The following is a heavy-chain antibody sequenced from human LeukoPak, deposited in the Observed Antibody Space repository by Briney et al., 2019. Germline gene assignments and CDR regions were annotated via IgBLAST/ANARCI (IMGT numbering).Heavy chain of an antibody. Sequence: GGSLRLSCAASGFTFSSYGMHWVRQAPGKGLEWVAVISYDGSNKYYADSVKGRFTISRDNSKNTLYLQMNNLRVEDTAVYYCAKGVHSSGWYWSWFDPWGQGTLVTVSS. J-gene: IGHJ5*02. CDR3: AKGVHSSGWYWSWFDP. V-gene: IGHV3-30*18. CDR2: ISYDGSNK. CDR1: GFTFSSYG. D-gene: IGHD6-19*01.